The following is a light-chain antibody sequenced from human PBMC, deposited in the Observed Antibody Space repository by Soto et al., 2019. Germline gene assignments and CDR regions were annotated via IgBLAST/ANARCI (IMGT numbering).Light chain of an antibody. CDR3: QQYGSSPRT. J-gene: IGKJ1*01. CDR1: QSVSSSY. CDR2: GAS. V-gene: IGKV3-20*01. Sequence: EIVLTQSPGALSLSPGERATLSCGASQSVSSSYLAWYQQKPGQAPRLLIYGASTRATGIPDRFSGSGSGPDFTLTISRLEPEDFAVYYCQQYGSSPRTFGQGTKVEIK.